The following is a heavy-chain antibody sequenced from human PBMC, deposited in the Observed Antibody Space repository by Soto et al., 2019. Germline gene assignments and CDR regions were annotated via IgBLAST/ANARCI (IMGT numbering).Heavy chain of an antibody. CDR3: AHRKYDFWSGHSEAFDI. CDR2: IYWDADK. D-gene: IGHD3-3*01. CDR1: GFSLSTSGVG. Sequence: ITLKESGPTLVKPTQTLTLTCTFSGFSLSTSGVGVGWIRQSPGKALEWLALIYWDADKRYSPSLKSRLSITRDTSKNQVVLTMTNMDPVDTATYYCAHRKYDFWSGHSEAFDIWGQGTMVTVSS. V-gene: IGHV2-5*02. J-gene: IGHJ3*02.